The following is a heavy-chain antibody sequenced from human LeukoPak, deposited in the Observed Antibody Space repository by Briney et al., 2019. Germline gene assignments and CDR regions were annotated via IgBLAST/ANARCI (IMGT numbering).Heavy chain of an antibody. Sequence: SETQSLTCAVSGVSISNYYWSWIRQPPGQGLEWVGEINHSGSTNYNPSLKSRVTISVDTSKNQFYLKLSSVTAADTAVYYCARDQYSSSWYGTYFDYWGQGILVTVSS. V-gene: IGHV4-34*01. CDR1: GVSISNYY. CDR2: INHSGST. CDR3: ARDQYSSSWYGTYFDY. D-gene: IGHD6-13*01. J-gene: IGHJ4*02.